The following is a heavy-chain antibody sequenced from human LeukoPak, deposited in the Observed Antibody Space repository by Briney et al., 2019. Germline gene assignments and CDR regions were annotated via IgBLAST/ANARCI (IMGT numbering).Heavy chain of an antibody. CDR2: IKSKTDGGTT. CDR1: GFTFSNAW. Sequence: GGSLRLSCAASGFTFSNAWMSWVRQAPGKGLEWVGRIKSKTDGGTTDYAAPVKGRFTISRDDSKNTLYLQMNSLKTGDTAVYYRTTGLACIAAAARGQGTLVTVSS. J-gene: IGHJ4*02. D-gene: IGHD6-13*01. V-gene: IGHV3-15*01. CDR3: TTGLACIAAAA.